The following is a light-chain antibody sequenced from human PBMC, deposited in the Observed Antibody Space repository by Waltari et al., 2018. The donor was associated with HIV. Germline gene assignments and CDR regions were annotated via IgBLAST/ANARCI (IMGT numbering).Light chain of an antibody. J-gene: IGKJ3*01. CDR2: WAS. CDR1: QSGLKSANDKNY. Sequence: DIVMTQSPDYLALSLGEGATINCKSSQSGLKSANDKNYLAWYQQKPGQPPKLLIYWASYRESGVPDRFSGSGSGTDFTLTISSLQAEDVAVYYCQQYYTTPLFTFGPGTRVDIK. CDR3: QQYYTTPLFT. V-gene: IGKV4-1*01.